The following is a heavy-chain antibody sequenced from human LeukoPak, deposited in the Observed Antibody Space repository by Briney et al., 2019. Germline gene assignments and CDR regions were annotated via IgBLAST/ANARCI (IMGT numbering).Heavy chain of an antibody. V-gene: IGHV1-69*05. CDR3: ARRSIAVAELNWFDP. Sequence: PVKVSCKASGGTFSSYAISWVRQAPGQGLEWMGGIIPIFGTANYAQKCQGRVTITTDESPSTAYIERSSLRSEATAVYYCARRSIAVAELNWFDPWGQGTLVTVSS. CDR2: IIPIFGTA. J-gene: IGHJ5*02. CDR1: GGTFSSYA. D-gene: IGHD6-19*01.